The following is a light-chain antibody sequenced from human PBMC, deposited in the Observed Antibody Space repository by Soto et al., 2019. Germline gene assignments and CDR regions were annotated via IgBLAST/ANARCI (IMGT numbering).Light chain of an antibody. CDR3: QQYHSPPPRT. Sequence: ETLMTQSPATLSVSPGERATLSCRASQSVTTNYLAWYQQKPGQAPRLLIYGASTRATGIPDRFSGSGSGTDFTLTISRLEPEDCAVYYCQQYHSPPPRTFGQGTKVDIK. J-gene: IGKJ1*01. CDR2: GAS. V-gene: IGKV3-20*01. CDR1: QSVTTNY.